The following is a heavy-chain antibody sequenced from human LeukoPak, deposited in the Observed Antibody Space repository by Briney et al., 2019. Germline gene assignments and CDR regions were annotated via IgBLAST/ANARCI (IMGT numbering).Heavy chain of an antibody. CDR1: GFTFSNYA. CDR3: AKAVAAYWYFDL. Sequence: PGGSLRLSCVASGFTFSNYAMTWVRQAPGKGLEWVSDISGSGGITYYADSVRGRLTISRDNSLNTLYLQRNSLRAEDTAVYYCAKAVAAYWYFDLWGRGTLLTVSS. J-gene: IGHJ2*01. D-gene: IGHD6-19*01. CDR2: ISGSGGIT. V-gene: IGHV3-23*01.